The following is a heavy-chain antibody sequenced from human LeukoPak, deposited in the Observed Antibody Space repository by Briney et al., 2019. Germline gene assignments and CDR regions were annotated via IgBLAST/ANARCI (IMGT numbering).Heavy chain of an antibody. CDR3: AREYYYDSSGYYRVFPTYYYYYYMDV. D-gene: IGHD3-22*01. CDR1: GYTFTSYY. Sequence: GASVKVSCKASGYTFTSYYMHWVRQARGQGLEWMGIINPSGGSTSYAQNFQGRVTMTRDISTSSVYMELSSLRSEDTAVYYCAREYYYDSSGYYRVFPTYYYYYYMDVWGKGTTVTVSS. V-gene: IGHV1-46*01. CDR2: INPSGGST. J-gene: IGHJ6*03.